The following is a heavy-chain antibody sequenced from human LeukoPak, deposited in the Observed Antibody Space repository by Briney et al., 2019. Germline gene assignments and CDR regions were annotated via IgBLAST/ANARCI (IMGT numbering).Heavy chain of an antibody. V-gene: IGHV1-18*01. CDR3: ARRGPYDYVWGSYRPNLFDY. J-gene: IGHJ4*02. CDR2: ISAYNGNT. CDR1: GYTFTSYG. Sequence: ASVKVSCKASGYTFTSYGISWVRQAPGQGLEWMGWISAYNGNTNYAQKLQGRVTMTTDTSTSTAYMELRSLRSDDTAVYYCARRGPYDYVWGSYRPNLFDYWGRGTLVTVSS. D-gene: IGHD3-16*02.